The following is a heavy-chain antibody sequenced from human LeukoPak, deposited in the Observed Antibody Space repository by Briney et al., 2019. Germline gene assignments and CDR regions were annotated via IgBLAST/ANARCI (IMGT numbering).Heavy chain of an antibody. CDR2: IIPIFGTA. D-gene: IGHD3-22*01. CDR1: GGTFSSYA. Sequence: SVKVSCKASGGTFSSYAISWVRQAPGQGLEWMGGIIPIFGTANYAQKFQGRVTITADESTSTAYMELSSLRSGDTAVYYCARDGYYYDSSGYYFDYWGQGTLVTVSS. V-gene: IGHV1-69*01. J-gene: IGHJ4*02. CDR3: ARDGYYYDSSGYYFDY.